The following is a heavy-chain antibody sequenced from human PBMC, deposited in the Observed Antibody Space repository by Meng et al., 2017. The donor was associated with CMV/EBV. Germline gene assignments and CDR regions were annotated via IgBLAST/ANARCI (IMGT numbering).Heavy chain of an antibody. D-gene: IGHD6-13*01. CDR2: IIPIFGTA. CDR3: AVPDTNSSTPNYYYYGMDV. CDR1: GGTFSSYA. Sequence: SVKVSCKASGGTFSSYAISWVRQAPGQGLEWMGGIIPIFGTANYAQKFQGRVTITTDESTSTAYMELSSPRSEDTAVYYCAVPDTNSSTPNYYYYGMDVWGQGTTVTVSS. J-gene: IGHJ6*02. V-gene: IGHV1-69*05.